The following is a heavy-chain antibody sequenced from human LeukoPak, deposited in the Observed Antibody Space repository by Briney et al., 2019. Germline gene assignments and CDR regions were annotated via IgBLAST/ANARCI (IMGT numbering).Heavy chain of an antibody. J-gene: IGHJ4*01. CDR1: GGSFSGYY. Sequence: SETLSLTCAVYGGSFSGYYWSWIRQPPGKGLEWIGEINHSGSTNYNPSLKSRVTISVDTSKNQFSLELSSVTAADTAVYYCARWGSITTARFDYWGQEPWSPSPQ. V-gene: IGHV4-34*01. D-gene: IGHD3-16*01. CDR3: ARWGSITTARFDY. CDR2: INHSGST.